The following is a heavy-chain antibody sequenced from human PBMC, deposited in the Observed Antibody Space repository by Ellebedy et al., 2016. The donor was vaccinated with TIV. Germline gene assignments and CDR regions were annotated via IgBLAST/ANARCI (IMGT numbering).Heavy chain of an antibody. CDR2: LYSDGSGA. J-gene: IGHJ6*02. Sequence: GGSLRLXCAASGFTFDKYWMHWVRQAPGEGLVWVSRLYSDGSGASYADSVKGRFTISRDNAKSTLFLQMESLKVEDTAVYFCARDPTNFSSVWQYHYGLDVWGQGTTVTVSS. CDR1: GFTFDKYW. V-gene: IGHV3-74*01. CDR3: ARDPTNFSSVWQYHYGLDV. D-gene: IGHD6-19*01.